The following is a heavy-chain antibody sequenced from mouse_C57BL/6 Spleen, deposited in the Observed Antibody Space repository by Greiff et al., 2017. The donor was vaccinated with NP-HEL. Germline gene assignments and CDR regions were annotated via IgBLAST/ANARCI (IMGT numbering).Heavy chain of an antibody. D-gene: IGHD2-12*01. CDR1: GYTFTRYW. V-gene: IGHV1-64*01. Sequence: VQLQQPGAELVKPGASVKLSCKASGYTFTRYWMHWVKQRPGQGLEWIGMIHPNSGSTNYNEKFKSKATLTVDKSSSTAYMQLSSLTSEDSAVYYCSAVTTGFDYWGQGTTLTVSS. CDR2: IHPNSGST. CDR3: SAVTTGFDY. J-gene: IGHJ2*01.